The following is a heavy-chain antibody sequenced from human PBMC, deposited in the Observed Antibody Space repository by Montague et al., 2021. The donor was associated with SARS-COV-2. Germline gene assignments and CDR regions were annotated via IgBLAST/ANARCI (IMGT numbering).Heavy chain of an antibody. V-gene: IGHV4-39*02. J-gene: IGHJ3*01. Sequence: SETLSLTCTVSGGSITNNIDYWAWIRQPQGKGLEWIGSIYYTGNTYYTPYLKSRVTISVVTSKNHFTLKLSSVTAAETAVYYCARLKRFFDSSGSPSAFDFWGQGTKVTVSS. D-gene: IGHD3-22*01. CDR1: GGSITNNIDY. CDR2: IYYTGNT. CDR3: ARLKRFFDSSGSPSAFDF.